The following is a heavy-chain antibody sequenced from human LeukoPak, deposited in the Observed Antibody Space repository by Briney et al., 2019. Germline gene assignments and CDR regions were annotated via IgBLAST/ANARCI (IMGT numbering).Heavy chain of an antibody. CDR3: ARDPIAVAGTYYFDY. J-gene: IGHJ4*02. Sequence: GGSLRLSCAASGFTFDDYGMSWVRQAPGKGLEWVSGINWIGGSTGYADSVKGRFTISRDNAKNSLYLQMNSLRAEDTALYYCARDPIAVAGTYYFDYWGQGTLVTVSS. CDR2: INWIGGST. V-gene: IGHV3-20*04. D-gene: IGHD6-19*01. CDR1: GFTFDDYG.